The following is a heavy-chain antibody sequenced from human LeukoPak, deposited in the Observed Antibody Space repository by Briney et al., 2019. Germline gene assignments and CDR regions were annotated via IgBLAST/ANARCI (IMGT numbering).Heavy chain of an antibody. CDR1: GFTFSSYG. Sequence: GGSLRLSCAASGFTFSSYGMHWVRQAPGKGLEWVAFIRYDGSNKYYADSVKGRFTISRDNSKNTLYLQMNSLRAEDTAVYYCAKDKTSGTTGTTFDYWGQGTLVTVSS. D-gene: IGHD1-1*01. CDR3: AKDKTSGTTGTTFDY. CDR2: IRYDGSNK. V-gene: IGHV3-30*02. J-gene: IGHJ4*02.